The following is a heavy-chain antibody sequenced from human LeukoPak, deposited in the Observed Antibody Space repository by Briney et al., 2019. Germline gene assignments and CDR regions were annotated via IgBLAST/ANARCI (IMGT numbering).Heavy chain of an antibody. V-gene: IGHV1-69*04. Sequence: ASVKVSCKASGGTFSSYAISWVRQAPGQGLEWMGRIIPILGIANYAQKFQGRVTITADKSTSTAYMELSSLRSEDTAVYYCARGGGSGSYYGIFDYWGQGTLVTVSS. CDR2: IIPILGIA. CDR1: GGTFSSYA. J-gene: IGHJ4*02. CDR3: ARGGGSGSYYGIFDY. D-gene: IGHD1-26*01.